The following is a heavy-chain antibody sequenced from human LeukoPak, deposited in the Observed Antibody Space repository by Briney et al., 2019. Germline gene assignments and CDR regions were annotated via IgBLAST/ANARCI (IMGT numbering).Heavy chain of an antibody. CDR2: IIPILGIA. J-gene: IGHJ5*02. Sequence: SVKVSCKAFGGTFSSYAISWVQQAPGQGLEWMGRIIPILGIANYAQKFQGRVTITADKSTSTAYMELSSLRSEDTAVYYCARSLRITGTAWSWFDPWGQGTLVTVSS. V-gene: IGHV1-69*04. D-gene: IGHD1-20*01. CDR3: ARSLRITGTAWSWFDP. CDR1: GGTFSSYA.